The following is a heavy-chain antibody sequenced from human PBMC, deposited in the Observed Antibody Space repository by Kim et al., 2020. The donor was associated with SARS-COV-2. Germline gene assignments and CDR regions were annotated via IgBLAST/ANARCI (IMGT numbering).Heavy chain of an antibody. V-gene: IGHV3-72*01. D-gene: IGHD3-10*01. J-gene: IGHJ3*02. CDR2: IRNKANSYTT. CDR1: GFTFSDHY. Sequence: GGSLRLSCAVSGFTFSDHYMDWVRQAPGKGLEWVGRIRNKANSYTTEYAASVKGRFIVSRDDSKKSLYLQMNSLKTEDTAVYYCARTLYDSGRGAFDIWGQGTMVTVSS. CDR3: ARTLYDSGRGAFDI.